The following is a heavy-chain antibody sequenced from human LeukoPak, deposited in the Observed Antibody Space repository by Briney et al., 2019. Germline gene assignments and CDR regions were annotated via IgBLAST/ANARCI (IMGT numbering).Heavy chain of an antibody. CDR3: AIYNWNDCWFDP. V-gene: IGHV3-23*01. CDR2: ITATSSNT. CDR1: GFTFSSYA. Sequence: GGSLRLSCAASGFTFSSYAMSWVRQAPGKGLEWVSAITATSSNTYDADSVQGRFIISRDNSKNTLYFQMNSLRAEDTAVYYCAIYNWNDCWFDPWGQGTLVTVSS. D-gene: IGHD1-20*01. J-gene: IGHJ5*02.